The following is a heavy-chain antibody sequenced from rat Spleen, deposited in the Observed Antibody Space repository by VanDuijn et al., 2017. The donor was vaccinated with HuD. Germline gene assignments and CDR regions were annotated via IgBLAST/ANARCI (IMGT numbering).Heavy chain of an antibody. D-gene: IGHD1-2*01. CDR1: GFTFNDYN. J-gene: IGHJ2*01. Sequence: EVQLVESGGDLVQPGRSLKLSCEASGFTFNDYNMAWVRQAPEKGLEWVATITYDGSGTYYRDSVKGRFTISRDNAKSSLYLQMDSLRSEDTATYYCTTGGYYYRGDYWGQGVMVTVSS. V-gene: IGHV5-7*01. CDR3: TTGGYYYRGDY. CDR2: ITYDGSGT.